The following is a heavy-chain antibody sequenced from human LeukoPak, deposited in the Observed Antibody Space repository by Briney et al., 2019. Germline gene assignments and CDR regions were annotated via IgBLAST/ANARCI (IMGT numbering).Heavy chain of an antibody. CDR1: GFTVSSNY. J-gene: IGHJ3*02. CDR2: IYSGGST. CDR3: ARDQRSYYGSGSSPFDI. V-gene: IGHV3-53*01. Sequence: GGSLRLSCAASGFTVSSNYMSWVRQAPGKGLEWVSVIYSGGSTYYADSVKGQFTISRDNSKNTLYLQMNSLRAEDTAVYYCARDQRSYYGSGSSPFDIWGQGTMVTVSS. D-gene: IGHD3-10*01.